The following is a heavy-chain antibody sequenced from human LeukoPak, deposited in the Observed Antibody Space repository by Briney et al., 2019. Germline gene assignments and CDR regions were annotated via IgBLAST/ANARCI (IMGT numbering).Heavy chain of an antibody. J-gene: IGHJ6*02. V-gene: IGHV1-69*01. CDR3: ARDNQRYYDSSGYQNYYYYGMDV. Sequence: ASVKVSCKASGGTFSSYAISWVRQAPGQGLEWMGGIIPIFGTANYAQKFQGRVTITADESTSTAYMELNSLRSEGTAVYYCARDNQRYYDSSGYQNYYYYGMDVWGQGTTVTVSS. D-gene: IGHD3-22*01. CDR2: IIPIFGTA. CDR1: GGTFSSYA.